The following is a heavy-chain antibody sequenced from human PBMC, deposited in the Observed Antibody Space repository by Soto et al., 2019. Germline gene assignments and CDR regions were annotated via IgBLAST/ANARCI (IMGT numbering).Heavy chain of an antibody. V-gene: IGHV3-30-3*01. J-gene: IGHJ4*02. CDR1: GFTFSSYA. D-gene: IGHD3-16*01. Sequence: QVQLVESGGGVVQPGRSLRLSCAASGFTFSSYAMHWVRQAPGKGLEWVAVISYDGSNKYYADSVKGRFTISRDNSKNTLYLQMNSLRSEDTAVYYCASALGTGAFDYWGQGTLVTVSS. CDR2: ISYDGSNK. CDR3: ASALGTGAFDY.